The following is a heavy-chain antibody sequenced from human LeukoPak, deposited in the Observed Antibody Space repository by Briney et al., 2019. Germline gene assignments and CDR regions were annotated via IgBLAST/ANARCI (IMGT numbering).Heavy chain of an antibody. CDR2: IRQDGSEK. D-gene: IGHD1-7*01. CDR3: AREGFDWNSRAFDP. V-gene: IGHV3-7*01. CDR1: GFTFSSYW. J-gene: IGHJ5*02. Sequence: GGSLRLSCAASGFTFSSYWMSWVRQAPGKGLEWVANIRQDGSEKYYVDSVKGRFTISRDNAKNSLYLQMNSLRAEDTAVYYCAREGFDWNSRAFDPWGQGTLVTVSS.